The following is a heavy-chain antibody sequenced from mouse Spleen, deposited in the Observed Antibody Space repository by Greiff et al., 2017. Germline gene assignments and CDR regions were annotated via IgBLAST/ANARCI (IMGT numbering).Heavy chain of an antibody. CDR1: GYTFTDYV. CDR3: ARRLLRLEALDY. CDR2: IYPGSGST. D-gene: IGHD1-2*01. Sequence: VQLQQSGPELVKPGASVKMSCKASGYTFTDYVISWVKQRTGQGLEWIGEIYPGSGSTYYNEKFKGKATLTADKSSNTAYMQLSSLTSEDSAVYFCARRLLRLEALDYWGQGTTLTVSS. J-gene: IGHJ2*01. V-gene: IGHV1-77*01.